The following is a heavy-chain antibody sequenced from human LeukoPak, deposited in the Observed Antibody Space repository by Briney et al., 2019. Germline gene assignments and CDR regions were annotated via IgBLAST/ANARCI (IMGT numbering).Heavy chain of an antibody. Sequence: GGSLRLSCAASGFTVSSNYMSWVRQAPGKGLEWVSVIYSGSSTYYAVSVKGRFTISRDNSKNTLYLQMNSLRVEDTAVYYCAKGGGSGSYNFDYWGQGALATVSS. D-gene: IGHD1-26*01. CDR1: GFTVSSNY. J-gene: IGHJ4*02. V-gene: IGHV3-53*01. CDR3: AKGGGSGSYNFDY. CDR2: IYSGSST.